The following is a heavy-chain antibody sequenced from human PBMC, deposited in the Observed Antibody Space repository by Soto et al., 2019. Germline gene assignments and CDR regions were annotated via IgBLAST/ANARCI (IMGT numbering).Heavy chain of an antibody. D-gene: IGHD3-3*01. CDR3: AGVDTIFGVVTSYYFDY. J-gene: IGHJ4*02. Sequence: ASVKVSCKASGYTFTSYGISWVRQAPGQGLEWMGWISAYNGNTNYAQKLQGRVTMTTDTSTSTAYMELRSLRSDDTAVYYCAGVDTIFGVVTSYYFDYWGQGTLVTVSS. CDR2: ISAYNGNT. V-gene: IGHV1-18*01. CDR1: GYTFTSYG.